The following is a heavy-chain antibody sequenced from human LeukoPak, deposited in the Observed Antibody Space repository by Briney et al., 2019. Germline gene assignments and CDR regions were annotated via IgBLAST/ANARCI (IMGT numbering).Heavy chain of an antibody. CDR3: ARGGDLYDCWSGYYNP. V-gene: IGHV1-8*03. J-gene: IGHJ5*02. D-gene: IGHD3-3*01. CDR1: GYTFTSYD. CDR2: MNRNSGNT. Sequence: GASVKVSCKASGYTFTSYDINWVRQATGQGLEWMGWMNRNSGNTGYAQKFQGRVTITRNTSISTAYMELSSLRAEDTAVYYCARGGDLYDCWSGYYNPWGQGTLVTVSS.